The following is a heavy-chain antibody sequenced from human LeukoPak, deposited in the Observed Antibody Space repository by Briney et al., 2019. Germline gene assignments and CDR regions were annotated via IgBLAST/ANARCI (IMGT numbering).Heavy chain of an antibody. V-gene: IGHV4-38-2*02. D-gene: IGHD2-2*01. Sequence: SETLSLTCSVSGYSITTAYYWGWIRQVPGKGLEWIESLYHSGVTYYTPSLGGRATISLDTSKNQSSLRIISGTAADTAVYYCARSGGSQDGSTGTWYLDYWYFDVWGRGTLVTVSS. CDR2: LYHSGVT. CDR3: ARSGGSQDGSTGTWYLDYWYFDV. J-gene: IGHJ2*01. CDR1: GYSITTAYY.